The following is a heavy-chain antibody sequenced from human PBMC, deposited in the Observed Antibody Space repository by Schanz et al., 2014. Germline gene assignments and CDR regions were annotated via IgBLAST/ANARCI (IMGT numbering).Heavy chain of an antibody. CDR1: GFTFSDYY. Sequence: QVQLVESGGGLVKPGGSLRLSCAASGFTFSDYYINWIRQAPGKGLEWLSYITYNGGTIYYADSVKGRFTISRDNAKNSLYLEMNSLRAEDTALYYCARDNSHWLVDYWGQGTLVTVSS. CDR3: ARDNSHWLVDY. J-gene: IGHJ4*02. CDR2: ITYNGGTI. V-gene: IGHV3-11*04. D-gene: IGHD6-19*01.